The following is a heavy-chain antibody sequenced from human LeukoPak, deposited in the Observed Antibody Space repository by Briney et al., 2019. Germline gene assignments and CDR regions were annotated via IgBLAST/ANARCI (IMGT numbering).Heavy chain of an antibody. CDR2: IYTSGST. V-gene: IGHV4-61*02. J-gene: IGHJ3*02. Sequence: PSQTLSLTCTVSGGSISSGSYYWSWIRQPAGKGLEWIGRIYTSGSTNYNPSLKSRVTISVDTSKNQFFLKLSSVTAADTAVYYCARIGDWGAAFDMWGQGTVVTVSS. CDR1: GGSISSGSYY. D-gene: IGHD2-21*01. CDR3: ARIGDWGAAFDM.